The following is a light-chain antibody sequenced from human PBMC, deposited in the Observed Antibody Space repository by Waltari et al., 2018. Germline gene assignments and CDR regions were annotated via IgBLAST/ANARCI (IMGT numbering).Light chain of an antibody. CDR3: AAWDDSLSGWV. CDR1: SSNIGSNY. V-gene: IGLV1-47*01. Sequence: QSVLTQPPSASGTPGQRVTISCSGSSSNIGSNYVYWYQQLPGPAPKLLIYRNNQRPSGVPGRFSGSKSGTSASLAISGLRSGDEADYYCAAWDDSLSGWVFGGGTKLTVL. J-gene: IGLJ3*02. CDR2: RNN.